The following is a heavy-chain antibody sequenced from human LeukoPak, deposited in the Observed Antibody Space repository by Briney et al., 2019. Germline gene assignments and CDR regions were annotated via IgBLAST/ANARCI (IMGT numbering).Heavy chain of an antibody. CDR1: GGSFSGYY. V-gene: IGHV4-34*01. D-gene: IGHD6-25*01. J-gene: IGHJ4*02. CDR2: INHSGST. Sequence: SETLSLTCAVYGGSFSGYYWSWIRQPPGKGLEWIGEINHSGSTNYNPPLKSRVTISVDTSKNQFSLKLSSVTAADTAVYYCARAHSSGRIYDSWGQGTLVTVSS. CDR3: ARAHSSGRIYDS.